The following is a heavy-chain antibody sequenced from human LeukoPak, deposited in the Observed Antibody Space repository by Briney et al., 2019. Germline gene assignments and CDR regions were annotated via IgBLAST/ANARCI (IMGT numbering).Heavy chain of an antibody. CDR2: ISGSGTNT. D-gene: IGHD5-12*01. Sequence: GGSLRLSCGVSGFTFSNYAMSWVRQAPGKGLEWVSGISGSGTNTYYADSVKGRFTISRDNSKNTLYLQMNSLRAEDTAVYYCALEGVATISDYWGQGTLVTVSS. CDR3: ALEGVATISDY. J-gene: IGHJ4*02. V-gene: IGHV3-23*01. CDR1: GFTFSNYA.